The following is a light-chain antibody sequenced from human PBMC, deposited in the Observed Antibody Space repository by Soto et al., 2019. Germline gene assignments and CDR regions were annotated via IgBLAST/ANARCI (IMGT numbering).Light chain of an antibody. V-gene: IGKV3-15*01. CDR3: QQYSNWSRAS. CDR1: QSISSN. J-gene: IGKJ4*01. Sequence: EIVMTQSPATLSVSPGDRATLSCRASQSISSNLAWYQQKPVQAPRLLMFRTSSRATGFPARFSGSGSGTEFNLTISIRQSEDFGIYYCQQYSNWSRASFAGGTKLDI. CDR2: RTS.